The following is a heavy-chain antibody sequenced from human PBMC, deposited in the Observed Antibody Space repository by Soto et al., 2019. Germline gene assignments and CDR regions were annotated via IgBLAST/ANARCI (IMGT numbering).Heavy chain of an antibody. CDR2: IRSKADNYAT. D-gene: IGHD1-26*01. Sequence: EVQLVESGGGLVQPGGSLKLSCAVSGFTFSVSAIHWVRQASGKGLEWVGRIRSKADNYATAYGASVKGRFSISRDDSTNTAYLQMSSLNTEDTAVYYCARLAEWEYYDVMDVWGQGTTVTVSS. CDR1: GFTFSVSA. J-gene: IGHJ6*02. CDR3: ARLAEWEYYDVMDV. V-gene: IGHV3-73*02.